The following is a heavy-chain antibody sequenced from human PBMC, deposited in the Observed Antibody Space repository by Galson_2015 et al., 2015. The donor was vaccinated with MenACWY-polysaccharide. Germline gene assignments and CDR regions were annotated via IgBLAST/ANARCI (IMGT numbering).Heavy chain of an antibody. V-gene: IGHV3-30-3*01. CDR3: ARAYCDRITCYGMDV. CDR1: GFTFSSYA. J-gene: IGHJ6*02. D-gene: IGHD2/OR15-2a*01. CDR2: ISYDGTNK. Sequence: SLRLSCAASGFTFSSYAMHWVRQAPGKGLEWVAVISYDGTNKYYADSVKGRFTISRDNSKNTLYLQMNSLRAEDTAVFYCARAYCDRITCYGMDVWGQGTTVAVSS.